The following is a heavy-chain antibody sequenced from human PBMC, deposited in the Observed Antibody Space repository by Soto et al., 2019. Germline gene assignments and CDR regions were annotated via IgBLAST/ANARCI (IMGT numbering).Heavy chain of an antibody. D-gene: IGHD4-17*01. CDR3: ASQGLRYYYYGMDV. CDR1: GGSISSSSYY. J-gene: IGHJ6*02. CDR2: IYYSGST. Sequence: QLQLQESGPGLVKPSETLSLTCTVSGGSISSSSYYWGWIRQPPGKGLEWIGSIYYSGSTYYNPSLKSRVTISVDTSKNQFSLKLSSVTAADTAVYYCASQGLRYYYYGMDVWGQGTKVTVSS. V-gene: IGHV4-39*01.